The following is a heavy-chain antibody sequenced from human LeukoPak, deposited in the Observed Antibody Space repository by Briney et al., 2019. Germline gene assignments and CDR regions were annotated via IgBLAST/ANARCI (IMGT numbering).Heavy chain of an antibody. J-gene: IGHJ4*02. D-gene: IGHD1-26*01. CDR3: TRDLSGTYYGRFDY. Sequence: GGSLRLSCAASGSTFSSYWMHWVRQAPGKGLLWVSRINTDGSSTNFADSVRGRFTISRDNTKNTLYLQMNSLRAEDTAVYYCTRDLSGTYYGRFDYWGQGTLVTVSS. CDR1: GSTFSSYW. CDR2: INTDGSST. V-gene: IGHV3-74*01.